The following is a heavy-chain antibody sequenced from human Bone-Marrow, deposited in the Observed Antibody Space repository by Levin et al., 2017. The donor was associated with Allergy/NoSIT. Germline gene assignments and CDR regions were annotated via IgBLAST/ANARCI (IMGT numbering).Heavy chain of an antibody. CDR2: VYVSGRA. CDR3: ARMGRTGWPYYFDS. D-gene: IGHD3/OR15-3a*01. J-gene: IGHJ4*02. Sequence: LRLSCTVSGDSISDGVYYWSWLRQPAGKGPEWIGRVYVSGRADYNPSLRSRVTISVATSKNQVSLTLTSVAAADTAVYYCARMGRTGWPYYFDSWGQGTLVTVSS. V-gene: IGHV4-61*02. CDR1: GDSISDGVYY.